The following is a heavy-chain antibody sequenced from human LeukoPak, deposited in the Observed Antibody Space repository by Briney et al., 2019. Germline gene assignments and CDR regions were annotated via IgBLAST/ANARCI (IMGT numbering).Heavy chain of an antibody. Sequence: SETLSLTCTASGGSISGYYWSWIRQPPGQGLEWIGYIYYTGSTDYNPSLKSRVTMSVDTSHTQFSLKLCSVTAADTAVYYCASRPAYGDPQSAFDIWAQGTMVTVSS. D-gene: IGHD4-17*01. CDR3: ASRPAYGDPQSAFDI. CDR2: IYYTGST. J-gene: IGHJ3*02. V-gene: IGHV4-59*01. CDR1: GGSISGYY.